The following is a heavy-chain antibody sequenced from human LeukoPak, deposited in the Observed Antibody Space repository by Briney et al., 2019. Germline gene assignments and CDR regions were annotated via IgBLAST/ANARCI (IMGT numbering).Heavy chain of an antibody. D-gene: IGHD2-15*01. CDR2: ISSSSSTI. Sequence: GGSLRLSCAASGFTFSSYSMNWVRQAPVKALEWVSYISSSSSTIYYADSVKGRFTISRDNAKNSLYLQMNSLRAEDTAVYYCARDNLGYCSGGSCYSHDYWGQGTLVTVSS. V-gene: IGHV3-48*01. CDR3: ARDNLGYCSGGSCYSHDY. J-gene: IGHJ4*02. CDR1: GFTFSSYS.